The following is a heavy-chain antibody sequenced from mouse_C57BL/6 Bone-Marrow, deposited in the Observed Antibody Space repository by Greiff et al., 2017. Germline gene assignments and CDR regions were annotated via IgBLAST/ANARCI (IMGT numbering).Heavy chain of an antibody. CDR1: GYPFTSYW. V-gene: IGHV1-64*01. Sequence: QVQLQQPGAELVKPGASVKLSCKASGYPFTSYWMHGVKQRPGQGLEWIGMIHPNSGSTNYNEKFKSKATLTVANSSSTAYMQLSSLTSEDSAVFYCARRYYGSSKYYYAMDYWGQGTSVTVSS. CDR3: ARRYYGSSKYYYAMDY. D-gene: IGHD1-1*01. CDR2: IHPNSGST. J-gene: IGHJ4*01.